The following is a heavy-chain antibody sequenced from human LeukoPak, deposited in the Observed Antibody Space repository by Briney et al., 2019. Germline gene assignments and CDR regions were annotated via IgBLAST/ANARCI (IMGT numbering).Heavy chain of an antibody. CDR1: GFTFSSYG. D-gene: IGHD5-12*01. CDR3: AKGGGYEAQYYYYYLDV. Sequence: GGSLRLSCAASGFTFSSYGMHWVREAPGKGLEWVAVISYDGSNKYYADSVKGRFTVSRDNSKNTLYLQMKSLRAEDTAVYYCAKGGGYEAQYYYYYLDVWGKGTTVTISS. V-gene: IGHV3-30*18. CDR2: ISYDGSNK. J-gene: IGHJ6*03.